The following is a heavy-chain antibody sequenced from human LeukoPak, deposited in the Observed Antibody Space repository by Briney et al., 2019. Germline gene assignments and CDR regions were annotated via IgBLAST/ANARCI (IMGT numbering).Heavy chain of an antibody. CDR1: GFTFSSYG. Sequence: GGSLRLSCAASGFTFSSYGIHWVRQAPSKGLEWVAVIWYDGSNKYYADSVKGRFTISRDNTKNALYLQMSSLRAGDTAVYYYARGPGSGYYLTAFDIWGQGTMVTVSS. V-gene: IGHV3-33*01. CDR3: ARGPGSGYYLTAFDI. D-gene: IGHD3-22*01. CDR2: IWYDGSNK. J-gene: IGHJ3*02.